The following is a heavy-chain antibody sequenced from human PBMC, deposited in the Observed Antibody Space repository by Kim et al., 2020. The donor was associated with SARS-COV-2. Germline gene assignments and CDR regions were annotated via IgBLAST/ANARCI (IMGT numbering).Heavy chain of an antibody. CDR1: GFTLSSFS. Sequence: GGSLRLSCAASGFTLSSFSMNWVRQAPGKGLEWVSYISTSGRIIYYVDSVKGRFTISRDNAKNSLYLQMNSLRDEDTAVYYCARSQPDADYQCFQQWGRGTLVTVSS. CDR2: ISTSGRII. D-gene: IGHD3-16*01. J-gene: IGHJ1*01. V-gene: IGHV3-48*02. CDR3: ARSQPDADYQCFQQ.